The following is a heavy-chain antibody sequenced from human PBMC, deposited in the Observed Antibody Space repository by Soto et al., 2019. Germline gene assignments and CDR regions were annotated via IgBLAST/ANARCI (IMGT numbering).Heavy chain of an antibody. D-gene: IGHD2-2*01. CDR1: GYSFTNYW. CDR2: IYPGDSDT. V-gene: IGHV5-51*01. CDR3: ARRGVELSSTLHGMDV. Sequence: PGESLKISCKGSGYSFTNYWIGWVRQMPGKGLEWMGIIYPGDSDTRYSPSFQGQVTISADKSISTAYLQWSSLKASDTAMYYCARRGVELSSTLHGMDVWGQGTTVTVSS. J-gene: IGHJ6*02.